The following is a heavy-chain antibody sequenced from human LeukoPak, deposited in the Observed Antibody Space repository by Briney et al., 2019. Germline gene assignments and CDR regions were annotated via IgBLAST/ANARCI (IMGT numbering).Heavy chain of an antibody. V-gene: IGHV4-4*09. CDR1: GGSISSYH. D-gene: IGHD3-10*01. CDR2: IYTSGST. Sequence: SETLSLTCTVSGGSISSYHWSWIRQPPGRGLEWIGYIYTSGSTNYNPSLKSRVTISVDTSKNQFSLRLRSVTAADTAVYYCARERRSGSGSSPFDYWGQGTLVTVSP. CDR3: ARERRSGSGSSPFDY. J-gene: IGHJ4*02.